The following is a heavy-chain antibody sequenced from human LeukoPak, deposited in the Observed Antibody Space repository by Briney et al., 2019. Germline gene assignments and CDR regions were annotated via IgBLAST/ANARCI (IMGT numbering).Heavy chain of an antibody. Sequence: PGGSLRLSCAASGFTFSSYGMHWVRQAPGKGLEWVAVIWYDGSNKYYADSVKGRFTISRDNSKNTLYLQMNSLRAEDTAVYYCARRGKYSSSYELYYYYYMDVWGKGTTVTVSS. V-gene: IGHV3-33*01. CDR1: GFTFSSYG. CDR3: ARRGKYSSSYELYYYYYMDV. CDR2: IWYDGSNK. J-gene: IGHJ6*03. D-gene: IGHD6-6*01.